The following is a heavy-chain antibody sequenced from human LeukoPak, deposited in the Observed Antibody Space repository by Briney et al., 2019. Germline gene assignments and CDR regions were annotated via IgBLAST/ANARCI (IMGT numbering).Heavy chain of an antibody. CDR1: GFTFDDYA. J-gene: IGHJ6*04. Sequence: GGSLRLSCAASGFTFDDYAMYWVRQAPGKGLEWVSGISWNSGIIGYADSVKGRFTISRDNAKNSLYLQMNSLRAEDTAVYYCARVGRGIAAILDVWGKGTTVTVSS. V-gene: IGHV3-9*01. D-gene: IGHD6-13*01. CDR3: ARVGRGIAAILDV. CDR2: ISWNSGII.